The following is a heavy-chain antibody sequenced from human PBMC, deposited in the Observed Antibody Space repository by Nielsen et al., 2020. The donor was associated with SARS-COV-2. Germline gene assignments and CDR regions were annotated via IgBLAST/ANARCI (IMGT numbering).Heavy chain of an antibody. Sequence: GESLKISCKVSGYSFTSYWLSWVRQMPGKGLEWMGRIDPSDSYTNYSPSFQGHVTISADKSISTAYLQWSSLKASDTAMYYCASHLTYHEKGYWGQGTLVTVSS. CDR1: GYSFTSYW. D-gene: IGHD1-14*01. CDR2: IDPSDSYT. V-gene: IGHV5-10-1*01. CDR3: ASHLTYHEKGY. J-gene: IGHJ4*02.